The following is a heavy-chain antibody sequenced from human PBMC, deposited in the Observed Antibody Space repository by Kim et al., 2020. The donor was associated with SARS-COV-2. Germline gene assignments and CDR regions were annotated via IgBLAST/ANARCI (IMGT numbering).Heavy chain of an antibody. V-gene: IGHV1-69*13. CDR3: ARSSGSYCYYYMDV. CDR1: GCTFTSYA. D-gene: IGHD3-10*01. CDR2: INPIFGTA. J-gene: IGHJ6*03. Sequence: SVKVSCKASGCTFTSYAIRWVRQAPGQGLEWMGGINPIFGTATYAQKFQGRVTMTADASTSTAYLELSSLTSEDTAVYYCARSSGSYCYYYMDVWGKGTPVTVSS.